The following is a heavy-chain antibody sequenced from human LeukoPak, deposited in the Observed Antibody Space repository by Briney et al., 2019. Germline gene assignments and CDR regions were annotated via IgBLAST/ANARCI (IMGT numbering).Heavy chain of an antibody. CDR2: IWYDGSEK. D-gene: IGHD1-14*01. CDR3: ARYGNLKVLDI. J-gene: IGHJ3*02. V-gene: IGHV3-33*01. Sequence: GRSLRLSCAASGFTFSSHGMHWVRQAPGKGLEWVAVIWYDGSEKYYAESVKGRFTISRDNSKNTLYLQIYSLRAEDTALYYRARYGNLKVLDIWGQGTMVTVSS. CDR1: GFTFSSHG.